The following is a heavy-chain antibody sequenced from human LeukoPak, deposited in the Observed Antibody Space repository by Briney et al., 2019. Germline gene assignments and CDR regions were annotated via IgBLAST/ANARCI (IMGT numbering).Heavy chain of an antibody. CDR1: EFTFRNYA. CDR3: AKDRPSYCSGGSCYSPDY. D-gene: IGHD2-15*01. V-gene: IGHV3-23*01. Sequence: GGSLRLSCAASEFTFRNYAMSWVRQAPGKGLEWVSTISDSGGITYYADSVKGRFTISRDNSKNTLYLQMNSLRAEDTAVYYCAKDRPSYCSGGSCYSPDYWGQGTLVTVSS. CDR2: ISDSGGIT. J-gene: IGHJ4*02.